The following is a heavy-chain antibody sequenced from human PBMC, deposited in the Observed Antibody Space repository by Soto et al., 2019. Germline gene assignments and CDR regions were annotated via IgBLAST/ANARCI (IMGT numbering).Heavy chain of an antibody. CDR2: IRSKAYGGTT. Sequence: GGSLRLSCTASGFTFGDYAMSWFRQAPGKGLEWVGFIRSKAYGGTTEYAASVKGRFTISRDDSKSIAYLQMNSLKTEDTAVYYCTPRSRRFQRARDVEYFQHWGQGTLVTVSS. CDR1: GFTFGDYA. D-gene: IGHD3-3*01. CDR3: TPRSRRFQRARDVEYFQH. V-gene: IGHV3-49*03. J-gene: IGHJ1*01.